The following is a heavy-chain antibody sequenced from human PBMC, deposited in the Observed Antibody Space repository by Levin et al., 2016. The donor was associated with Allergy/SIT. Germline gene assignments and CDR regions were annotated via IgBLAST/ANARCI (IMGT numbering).Heavy chain of an antibody. CDR3: VRSPLRAAFDF. V-gene: IGHV3-21*01. D-gene: IGHD6-13*01. Sequence: WIRQPPGKGLEWVSSISSGSDYIFYADSVKGRFTISRDNAKNSLYLQMNSLRAEDTAVYYCVRSPLRAAFDFWGQGILVTVSS. CDR2: ISSGSDYI. J-gene: IGHJ4*02.